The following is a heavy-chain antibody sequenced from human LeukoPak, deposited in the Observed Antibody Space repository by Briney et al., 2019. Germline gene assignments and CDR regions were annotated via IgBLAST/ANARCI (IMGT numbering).Heavy chain of an antibody. Sequence: PGGSLRLSCAASGFTFSSYNMNWVRQAPGKGLEWVSYISSRSSTIYYADSVKGRFTISRDNAKNSLYLQMNSLRAEDTAVYYCANGDIVVLPADWGQGTLVTVSS. CDR2: ISSRSSTI. CDR1: GFTFSSYN. D-gene: IGHD2-2*01. J-gene: IGHJ4*02. CDR3: ANGDIVVLPAD. V-gene: IGHV3-48*01.